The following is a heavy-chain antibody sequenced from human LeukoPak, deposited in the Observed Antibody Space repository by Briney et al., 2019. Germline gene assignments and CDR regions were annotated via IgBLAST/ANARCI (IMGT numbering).Heavy chain of an antibody. CDR1: GFTFSSYG. D-gene: IGHD3-9*01. Sequence: GGSLRLSCAASGFTFSSYGMSWVRQAPGKGLEWVAFIRYDGSNKYYADSVKGRFTISRDNSKHTLYLQMNSLRAEDTAVYYCAKDTSDYDILTGRYDAFDIWGQGTMVTVSS. V-gene: IGHV3-30*02. CDR2: IRYDGSNK. CDR3: AKDTSDYDILTGRYDAFDI. J-gene: IGHJ3*02.